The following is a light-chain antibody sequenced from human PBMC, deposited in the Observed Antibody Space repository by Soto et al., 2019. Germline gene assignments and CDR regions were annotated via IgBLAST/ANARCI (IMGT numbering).Light chain of an antibody. Sequence: EFVLTQSPGTLSLSPGERATLSCRASQSVRSNLAWYQQKPGQAPRLLIYGASTRATGIPARFSGSGSGTEFTLSISSLQSEDFAVYYCQHYNNWPPITFGQGTRLEIK. CDR2: GAS. J-gene: IGKJ5*01. CDR3: QHYNNWPPIT. CDR1: QSVRSN. V-gene: IGKV3-15*01.